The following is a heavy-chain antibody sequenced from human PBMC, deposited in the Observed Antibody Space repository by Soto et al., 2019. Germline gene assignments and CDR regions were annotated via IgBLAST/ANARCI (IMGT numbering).Heavy chain of an antibody. CDR3: ARGTFKLLEWLPPAYFDY. V-gene: IGHV4-61*01. Sequence: QVQLQESGPGLVKPSETLSLTCTVSGGSVSSGSYYWSWIRQPPGKGLEWIGYIYYSGSTNYNPSLKSRVTISVDTSKNQFSLKLSSVTAADTAVYYCARGTFKLLEWLPPAYFDYWGQGTLVTVSS. J-gene: IGHJ4*02. D-gene: IGHD3-3*01. CDR1: GGSVSSGSYY. CDR2: IYYSGST.